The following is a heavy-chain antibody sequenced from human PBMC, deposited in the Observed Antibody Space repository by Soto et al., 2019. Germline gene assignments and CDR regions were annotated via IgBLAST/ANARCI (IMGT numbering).Heavy chain of an antibody. CDR2: IYYSGST. Sequence: SETLSLTCTVSGGSISSGDYYWSWIRQPPGKGLEWIGYIYYSGSTCYNPSLKSRVTISVDTSKNQFSLKLSSVTAADTAVYYCAREDYDSSGYYYVGYWGQGTLVTVSS. J-gene: IGHJ4*02. D-gene: IGHD3-22*01. CDR1: GGSISSGDYY. V-gene: IGHV4-30-4*01. CDR3: AREDYDSSGYYYVGY.